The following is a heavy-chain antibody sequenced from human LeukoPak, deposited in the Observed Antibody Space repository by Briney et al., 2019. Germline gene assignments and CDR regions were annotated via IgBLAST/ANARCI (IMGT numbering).Heavy chain of an antibody. J-gene: IGHJ4*02. CDR2: IYYNGNT. V-gene: IGHV4-39*07. D-gene: IGHD1-26*01. Sequence: SETLSLTCTVSGGSISSGSYYWDWIRQTPGKGLEWIGSIYYNGNTYNNPSLNSRVTISVDTSKNQFSLKLTSVTAADTAVYYCAGGLIAGATRNYYFDYWGQGTLVTVSS. CDR1: GGSISSGSYY. CDR3: AGGLIAGATRNYYFDY.